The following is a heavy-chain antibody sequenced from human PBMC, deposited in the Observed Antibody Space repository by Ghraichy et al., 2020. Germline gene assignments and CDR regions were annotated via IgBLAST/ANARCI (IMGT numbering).Heavy chain of an antibody. CDR1: GYTFTSYG. D-gene: IGHD2-2*03. CDR2: ISAYNGNT. Sequence: ASVKVSCKASGYTFTSYGISWVRQAPGQGLEWMGWISAYNGNTNYAQKLQGRVTMTTDTSTSTAYMELRSLRSDDTAVYYCARDYVGVDVVVVPAAMAGYYYYGMDVWGQGTTVTVSS. CDR3: ARDYVGVDVVVVPAAMAGYYYYGMDV. V-gene: IGHV1-18*04. J-gene: IGHJ6*02.